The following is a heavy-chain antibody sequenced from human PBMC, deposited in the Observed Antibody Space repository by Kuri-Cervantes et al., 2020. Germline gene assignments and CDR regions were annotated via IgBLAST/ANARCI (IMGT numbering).Heavy chain of an antibody. CDR2: ISGSGGST. CDR1: GFTFSSYA. CDR3: ARDPYLGTPQRHQFYMGV. V-gene: IGHV3-23*01. J-gene: IGHJ6*03. D-gene: IGHD7-27*01. Sequence: GESLKISCAASGFTFSSYAMSWVRQAPGKGLEWVSAISGSGGSTYYADSVKGRFTISRDNSKNTLYLQMNSLRAEDTAVYYCARDPYLGTPQRHQFYMGVWGKGTTVTVSS.